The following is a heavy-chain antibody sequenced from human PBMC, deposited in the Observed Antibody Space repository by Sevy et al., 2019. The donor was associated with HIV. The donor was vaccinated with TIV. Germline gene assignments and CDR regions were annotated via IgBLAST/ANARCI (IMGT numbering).Heavy chain of an antibody. CDR1: GFTFSDHY. J-gene: IGHJ4*02. Sequence: GGSLRLSCAASGFTFSDHYMEWVRQAPGKGLEWVGRTRNKADSYTTEYAASVKGRFTISRDDSKNSLYLQMNSLKTEETAVYYGATHAGIAADGRVFDYWGQGSLVTVSS. D-gene: IGHD6-13*01. CDR2: TRNKADSYTT. CDR3: ATHAGIAADGRVFDY. V-gene: IGHV3-72*01.